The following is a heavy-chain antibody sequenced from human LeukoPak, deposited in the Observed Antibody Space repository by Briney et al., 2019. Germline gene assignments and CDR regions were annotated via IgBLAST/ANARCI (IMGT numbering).Heavy chain of an antibody. CDR2: IKTDGSET. D-gene: IGHD3-10*01. V-gene: IGHV3-7*01. Sequence: GGSLRLSCAASGFRFSNYWMGWVRQAPGKGPACVANIKTDGSETYYVDSVRGRFTISRDNAKNSLFLQMNSLRAEDTAIYYCVSAVRGSPIDYWGQGTLVSVPS. CDR1: GFRFSNYW. CDR3: VSAVRGSPIDY. J-gene: IGHJ4*02.